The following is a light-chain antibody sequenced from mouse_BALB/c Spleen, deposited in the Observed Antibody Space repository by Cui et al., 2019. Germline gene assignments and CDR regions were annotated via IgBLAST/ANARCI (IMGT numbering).Light chain of an antibody. J-gene: IGLJ2*01. V-gene: IGLV3*01. CDR2: LKKDGSH. Sequence: QLVLTQSSSASFSLGASAKLTCTLSSQHSTYTIEWYQQQPLKPPKDVMELKKDGSHSTGDGIPDRFSGSSSGADRYLSISNIQPEDEAIYIWGVGDTIKEQFVGYVLGGGTKVTVL. CDR3: GVGDTIKEQFVGYV. CDR1: SQHSTYT.